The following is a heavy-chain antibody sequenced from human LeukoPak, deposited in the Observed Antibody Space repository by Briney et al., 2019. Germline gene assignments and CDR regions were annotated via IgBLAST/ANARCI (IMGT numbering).Heavy chain of an antibody. D-gene: IGHD2-15*01. V-gene: IGHV3-74*01. CDR1: GFTFSTHW. CDR3: AHDTVDCSGGSCCRSC. CDR2: INTAGSTT. J-gene: IGHJ4*02. Sequence: PGGSVRLSCAASGFTFSTHWMHWVRQAPGKGLVWVSRINTAGSTTDYADSVKGRFTISRDNAKNSLYLQMNSLRAEDTAVYYCAHDTVDCSGGSCCRSCWGQGTLVTVSS.